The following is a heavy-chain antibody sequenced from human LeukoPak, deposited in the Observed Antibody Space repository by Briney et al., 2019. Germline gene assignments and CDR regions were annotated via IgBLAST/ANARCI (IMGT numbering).Heavy chain of an antibody. J-gene: IGHJ4*02. CDR3: ARSITMIVVAVDY. CDR2: INPNSGGT. Sequence: AASVRVSCKASGYTFTGYYMHWVRQAPGQGLEWMGWINPNSGGTNYAQKFQGRVTMTRDTSISTAYMELSRLRSDDTAVYYCARSITMIVVAVDYWGQGTLVTVSS. D-gene: IGHD3-22*01. V-gene: IGHV1-2*02. CDR1: GYTFTGYY.